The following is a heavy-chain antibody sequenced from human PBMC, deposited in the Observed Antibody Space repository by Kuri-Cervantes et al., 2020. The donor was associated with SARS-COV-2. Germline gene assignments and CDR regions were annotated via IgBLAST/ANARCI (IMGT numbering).Heavy chain of an antibody. J-gene: IGHJ5*02. Sequence: GSLRLSCTVAGGSSSSSGYYWGWIRQPPGKGLELVGSIYYSGSTYYNPSLKSRVTISVDTSKNQFSLKLSSVTAADTAVYYCARQMMSSITIFGVVITRNWFDPWGQGTLVTVSS. CDR2: IYYSGST. CDR1: GGSSSSSGYY. D-gene: IGHD3-3*01. CDR3: ARQMMSSITIFGVVITRNWFDP. V-gene: IGHV4-39*01.